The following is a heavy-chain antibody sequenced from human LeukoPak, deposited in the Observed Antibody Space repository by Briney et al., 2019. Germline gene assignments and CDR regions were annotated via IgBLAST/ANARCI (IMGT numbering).Heavy chain of an antibody. D-gene: IGHD5-24*01. CDR1: GFTLSSYE. V-gene: IGHV3-48*03. Sequence: PGGSLRLSCAASGFTLSSYEMNWVRQAPGKGLEWVSYISSSGSTIYYADSVKGRFTISRDNAKNSLYLQMNSLRAEDTAVYYCARVSGMATIIFDYWGQGTLVTVSS. CDR2: ISSSGSTI. CDR3: ARVSGMATIIFDY. J-gene: IGHJ4*02.